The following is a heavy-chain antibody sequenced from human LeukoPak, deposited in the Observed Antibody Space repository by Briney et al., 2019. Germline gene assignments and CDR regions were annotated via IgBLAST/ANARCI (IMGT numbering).Heavy chain of an antibody. Sequence: LETLSLTCAVYLGSFSGYYWGWIRQPPGKGLEWIGEINHSGSTNHNPSLNSRVTISLDTSKNQFSLKLRSVTAADTAVYYCKTVVPLGEKWFGPWGQGTLVTVSS. D-gene: IGHD3-10*01. CDR3: KTVVPLGEKWFGP. V-gene: IGHV4-34*03. CDR2: INHSGST. CDR1: LGSFSGYY. J-gene: IGHJ5*02.